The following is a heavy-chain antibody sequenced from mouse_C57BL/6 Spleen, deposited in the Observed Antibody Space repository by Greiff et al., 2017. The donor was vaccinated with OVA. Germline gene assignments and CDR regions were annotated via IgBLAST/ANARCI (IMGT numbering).Heavy chain of an antibody. CDR2: IDPNSGGT. D-gene: IGHD2-2*01. CDR1: GYTFTSYW. J-gene: IGHJ3*01. CDR3: ARHAGVGYDKGAGFAY. V-gene: IGHV1-72*01. Sequence: QVQLKQPGAELVKPGASVKLSCKASGYTFTSYWMHWVKQRPGRGLEWIGRIDPNSGGTKYNEKVKSKATLTVDKPSSKAYLQLSSLTSEDSAVYYCARHAGVGYDKGAGFAYWGQGTLVTVSA.